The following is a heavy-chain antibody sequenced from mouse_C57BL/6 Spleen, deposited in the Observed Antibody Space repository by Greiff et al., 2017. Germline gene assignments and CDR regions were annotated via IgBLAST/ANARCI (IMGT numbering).Heavy chain of an antibody. CDR3: ALLNDYAMDY. Sequence: QVQLKESGAELARPGASVKLSCKASGYTFTSYGISWVKQRTGPGLEWIGEIYPRSGNTYYNEKFKGKATLTADKSSSTAYMELRSLTSEDSAVYFWALLNDYAMDYWGQGTSVTFSS. V-gene: IGHV1-81*01. CDR2: IYPRSGNT. CDR1: GYTFTSYG. D-gene: IGHD2-3*01. J-gene: IGHJ4*01.